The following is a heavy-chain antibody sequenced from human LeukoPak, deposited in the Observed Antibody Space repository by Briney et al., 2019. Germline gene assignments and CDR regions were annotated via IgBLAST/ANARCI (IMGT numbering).Heavy chain of an antibody. CDR3: ARPPLTLTATTDGY. V-gene: IGHV5-51*01. J-gene: IGHJ4*02. CDR2: IYPGDSDT. CDR1: GYTFTTYW. Sequence: GESLKISCMGSGYTFTTYWIGWVRQMPGKGLEWMGIIYPGDSDTRCSPSFQGQVTISADKSISTAYLQWSSLKASDTAMYYCARPPLTLTATTDGYWGQGTLVTVSS. D-gene: IGHD2-21*02.